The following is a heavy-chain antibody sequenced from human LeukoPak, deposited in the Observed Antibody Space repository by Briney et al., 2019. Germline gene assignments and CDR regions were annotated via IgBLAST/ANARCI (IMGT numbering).Heavy chain of an antibody. V-gene: IGHV2-70*11. CDR2: IDWDDDK. CDR3: ARIRDSLEAFDI. D-gene: IGHD1-1*01. CDR1: VSSLSTSGMC. Sequence: RMSGPTLVSPTQTLTLTCTFSVSSLSTSGMCVSWIRQPPGKALEWLARIDWDDDKYYSTSLKTRLTISKDTSNNQVVLTMTNMDPVDTATYYCARIRDSLEAFDIWGQGTMVTVSS. J-gene: IGHJ3*02.